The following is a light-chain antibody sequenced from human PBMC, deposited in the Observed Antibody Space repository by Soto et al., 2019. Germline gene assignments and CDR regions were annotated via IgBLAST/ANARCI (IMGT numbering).Light chain of an antibody. CDR2: GAS. V-gene: IGKV3-20*01. J-gene: IGKJ1*01. CDR3: QQYGSSGT. Sequence: IVLTESPCTLSLAPGERATLSCRASQSVSNNYLAWYQQKPGQAPRLLIYGASNRATGIPDRFSGSGSGTDFTLPISRLEPEDFAVYYCQQYGSSGTFGQGTKVDIK. CDR1: QSVSNNY.